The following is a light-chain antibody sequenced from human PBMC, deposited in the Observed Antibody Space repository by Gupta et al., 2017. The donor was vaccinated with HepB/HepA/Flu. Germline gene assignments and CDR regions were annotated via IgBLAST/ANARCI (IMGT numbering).Light chain of an antibody. V-gene: IGKV1-33*01. CDR1: QDIDNY. J-gene: IGKJ4*01. CDR2: DAS. CDR3: QQYDNLLSLT. Sequence: DIQMTQSPSSLSASVGDRVTITCQASQDIDNYLNWYQQKSGKAPKLLIYDASNLETGVPSRFSGSGSGTDFNFTISSLQPEDIATYYCQQYDNLLSLTFGGGTKVEIK.